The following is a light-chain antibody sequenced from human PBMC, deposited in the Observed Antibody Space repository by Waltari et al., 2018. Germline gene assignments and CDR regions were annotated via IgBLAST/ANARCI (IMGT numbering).Light chain of an antibody. Sequence: DILLTQSPLSLPVTPGEPASISCRSRQSLLHSNGYNYLDWYLHKPGQSPQLRIYVGANPASGVPDRFSGSGSGTDFTRKSNRVQAEDVGVYYCMQSLQALWTFGQGTKVDIK. CDR2: VGA. CDR1: QSLLHSNGYNY. CDR3: MQSLQALWT. J-gene: IGKJ1*01. V-gene: IGKV2-28*01.